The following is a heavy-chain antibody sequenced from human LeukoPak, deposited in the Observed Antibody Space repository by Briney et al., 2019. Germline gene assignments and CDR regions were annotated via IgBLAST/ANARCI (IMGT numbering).Heavy chain of an antibody. J-gene: IGHJ4*02. D-gene: IGHD1-26*01. CDR1: GGSLSGYY. CDR2: INHSGNT. Sequence: SETLSLTCAVYGGSLSGYYWSWIRQPPRKGLEWIGEINHSGNTNYNPSLKSRVTMSVDTSKNHFYLKLSSVTAADTAVYYCARQGSGSSYYYYTFPYWGQGTLVTVSS. V-gene: IGHV4-34*01. CDR3: ARQGSGSSYYYYTFPY.